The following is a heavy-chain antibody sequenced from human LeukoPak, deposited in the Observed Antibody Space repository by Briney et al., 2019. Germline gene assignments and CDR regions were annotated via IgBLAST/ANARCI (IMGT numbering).Heavy chain of an antibody. CDR3: ARDPGIAAAGDYYGMDV. CDR1: GFTFSSYG. CDR2: ISYDGSNK. D-gene: IGHD6-13*01. J-gene: IGHJ6*02. V-gene: IGHV3-30*03. Sequence: GGSLRLSCAASGFTFSSYGMHWVRQAPGKGLEWVAVISYDGSNKYYADSVKGRFTISRDNSKNTLYLQMNSLRAEDTAVYYCARDPGIAAAGDYYGMDVWGQGTTVTVSS.